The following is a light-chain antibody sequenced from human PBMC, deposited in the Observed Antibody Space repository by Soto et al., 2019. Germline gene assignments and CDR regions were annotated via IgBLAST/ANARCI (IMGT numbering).Light chain of an antibody. CDR2: AAS. CDR3: QQSYSTPRT. J-gene: IGKJ1*01. Sequence: DIQMTQSPSSLSASVGDRVTITCQASQDISNYLNWYQQKLGKAPKLLIYAASSLQSGVPSRFSGSGSGTDFTLTISSLQPEDFATYYCQQSYSTPRTFGQGTKVDI. V-gene: IGKV1-39*01. CDR1: QDISNY.